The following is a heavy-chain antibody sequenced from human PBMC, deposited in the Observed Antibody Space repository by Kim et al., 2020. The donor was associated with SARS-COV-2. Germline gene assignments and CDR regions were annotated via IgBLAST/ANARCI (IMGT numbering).Heavy chain of an antibody. D-gene: IGHD2-21*02. V-gene: IGHV3-66*01. Sequence: RFTISRDNSKNTLYLQMNSLRAEDTAVYYCARGMEVVGACWICSSYYMDDWGKGTTVTVSS. J-gene: IGHJ6*03. CDR3: ARGMEVVGACWICSSYYMDD.